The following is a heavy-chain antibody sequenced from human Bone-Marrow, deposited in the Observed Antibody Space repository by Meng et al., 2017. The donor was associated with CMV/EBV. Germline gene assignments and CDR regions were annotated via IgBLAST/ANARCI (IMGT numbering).Heavy chain of an antibody. Sequence: GESLKIPCAASGFTFSTYWMHWVRQVPGKGLVWVSRISSDGSSTRSYADSVKGRFTISRDNAKNTLYLQMNSLRAEDTAVYYCVRGAMCSSTSCYKYYYYGMDVWGQGTTVTVSS. J-gene: IGHJ6*02. CDR2: ISSDGSSTR. D-gene: IGHD2-2*02. CDR3: VRGAMCSSTSCYKYYYYGMDV. V-gene: IGHV3-74*01. CDR1: GFTFSTYW.